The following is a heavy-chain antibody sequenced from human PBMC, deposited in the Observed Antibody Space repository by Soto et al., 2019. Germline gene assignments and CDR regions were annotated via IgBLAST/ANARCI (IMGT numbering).Heavy chain of an antibody. CDR1: GFTFSDYY. Sequence: SLRLSCAASGFTFSDYYMSWIRQAPGKGLEWVSYISSSGSTIYYADSVKGRFTISRDNAKNSLYLQMNSLRAEDTAVYYCARDIQGGSGSYYNPGAGHYYYYGMDVWGQGTTVTVSS. CDR3: ARDIQGGSGSYYNPGAGHYYYYGMDV. D-gene: IGHD3-10*01. J-gene: IGHJ6*02. V-gene: IGHV3-11*01. CDR2: ISSSGSTI.